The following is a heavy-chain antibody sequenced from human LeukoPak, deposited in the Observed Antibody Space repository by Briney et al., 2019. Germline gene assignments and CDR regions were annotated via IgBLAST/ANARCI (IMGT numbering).Heavy chain of an antibody. CDR3: AKGHSSDWYVYLDF. Sequence: GRSLRLSCAASGFTFDDYGMHWVRQAPGKGLEWVSGISWNSGGIGYADSVKGRFTISRDNAKSSLYLQMNSLRAEDTALYYCAKGHSSDWYVYLDFWGQGTPVTVSS. CDR1: GFTFDDYG. CDR2: ISWNSGGI. V-gene: IGHV3-9*01. J-gene: IGHJ4*02. D-gene: IGHD6-19*01.